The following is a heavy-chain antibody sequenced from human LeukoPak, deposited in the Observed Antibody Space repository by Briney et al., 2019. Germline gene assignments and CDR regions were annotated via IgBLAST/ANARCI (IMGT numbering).Heavy chain of an antibody. CDR2: IYHSGST. J-gene: IGHJ4*02. CDR3: ARGVSSGYDSRLIDY. Sequence: SETLSLTCTVSGGSISSSSYYWGWIRQPPGKGLEWIGEIYHSGSTNYNPSLKSRVTISVDKSKNQFSLKLSSVTAADTAVYYCARGVSSGYDSRLIDYWGQGTLVTVSS. CDR1: GGSISSSSYY. D-gene: IGHD5-12*01. V-gene: IGHV4-39*07.